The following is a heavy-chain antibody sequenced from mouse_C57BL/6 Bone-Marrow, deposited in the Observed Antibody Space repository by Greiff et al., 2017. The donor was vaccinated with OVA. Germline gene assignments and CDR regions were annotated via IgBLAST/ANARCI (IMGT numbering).Heavy chain of an antibody. CDR2: IDPSDSYT. Sequence: VQLVESGAELVKPGASVKLSCKASGYTFTSYWMQWVKQRPGQGLEWIGEIDPSDSYTNYNQKFKGKATLTVDTSSSTAYMQLSSLTSEDSAVYYCAKDGSSSWFAYWGQGTLVTVSA. CDR1: GYTFTSYW. V-gene: IGHV1-50*01. CDR3: AKDGSSSWFAY. D-gene: IGHD1-1*01. J-gene: IGHJ3*01.